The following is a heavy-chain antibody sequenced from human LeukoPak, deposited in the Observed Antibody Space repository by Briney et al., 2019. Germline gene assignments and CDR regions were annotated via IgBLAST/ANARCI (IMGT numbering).Heavy chain of an antibody. V-gene: IGHV3-23*01. Sequence: GGSLRLSCAASGFTFNNCAMTWVRQAPGKGLEWVSGISDSAGATYYADSVRGRFTISRDNSGSTVHLQMNSLRADDTAIYFCAKGGSTAWTAVDYWGQGTLVTVSS. D-gene: IGHD2-2*01. CDR3: AKGGSTAWTAVDY. CDR1: GFTFNNCA. J-gene: IGHJ4*02. CDR2: ISDSAGAT.